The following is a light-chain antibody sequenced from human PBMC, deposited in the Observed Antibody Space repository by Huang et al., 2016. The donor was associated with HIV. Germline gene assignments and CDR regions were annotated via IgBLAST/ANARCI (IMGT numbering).Light chain of an antibody. CDR2: AAS. J-gene: IGKJ1*01. Sequence: GTLSLSPGERAALSCRASEGIRSYYVAWYQQKPSQAPRLLIYAASSRATGIPDRFSGSGSGTDFTLTISRLEPEDFAVYYCQHYGPTPSWTFGQGTKVEIK. V-gene: IGKV3-20*01. CDR1: EGIRSYY. CDR3: QHYGPTPSWT.